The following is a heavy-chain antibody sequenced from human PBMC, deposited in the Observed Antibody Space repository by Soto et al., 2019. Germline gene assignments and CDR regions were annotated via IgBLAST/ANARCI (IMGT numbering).Heavy chain of an antibody. J-gene: IGHJ4*02. Sequence: SETLSLTCAVSGGSISSSNWWSWVRQPPGKGLEWIGEIYHSGSTNYNPSLKSRVTISVDKSKNQFSLKLSSVTAADTAVYYCARGYYDFWSGYLISPFDYWGQGTLVTVSS. CDR1: GGSISSSNW. CDR2: IYHSGST. V-gene: IGHV4-4*02. CDR3: ARGYYDFWSGYLISPFDY. D-gene: IGHD3-3*01.